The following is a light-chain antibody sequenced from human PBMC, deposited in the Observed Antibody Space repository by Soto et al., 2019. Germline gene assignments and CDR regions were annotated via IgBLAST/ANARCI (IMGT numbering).Light chain of an antibody. CDR3: SSYTTTTRL. CDR1: SSDIGSNNY. J-gene: IGLJ3*02. CDR2: EVS. Sequence: QSALTQPASVSGSPGQSITISCTGTSSDIGSNNYVSWFQQRPGKPPTLIIYEVSNRPSGVSNHFSGSKSGNTASLTISGLLPEDEAEYYCSSYTTTTRLFGGGTKLTVL. V-gene: IGLV2-14*01.